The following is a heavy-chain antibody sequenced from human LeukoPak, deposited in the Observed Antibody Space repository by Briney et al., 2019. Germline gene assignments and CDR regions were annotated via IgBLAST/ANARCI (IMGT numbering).Heavy chain of an antibody. CDR3: ARHRWMEVYGSGSYYVDY. V-gene: IGHV4-34*01. CDR1: GGSFSAYY. D-gene: IGHD3-10*01. Sequence: SETLSLTCAVYGGSFSAYYWSWIRQPPGKGLEWIGEINHSGSTDYNPSLKSRVTISVDTSKNQFSLKLSSVTAADTAVYYCARHRWMEVYGSGSYYVDYWGQGTLVTVSS. CDR2: INHSGST. J-gene: IGHJ4*02.